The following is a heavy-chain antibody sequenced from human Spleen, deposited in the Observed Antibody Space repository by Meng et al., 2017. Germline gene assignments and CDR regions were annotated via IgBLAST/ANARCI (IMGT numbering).Heavy chain of an antibody. D-gene: IGHD2-2*01. CDR2: VNPDSGKT. J-gene: IGHJ4*02. CDR3: ARKAGTCISTTCYSLDY. Sequence: ASVKVSCKASGFTIRNYEINWVRQATGQGLEWMGWVNPDSGKTGYAQKFQGRVTITWNPSSSTAYMELSRLTSEDTAVYFCARKAGTCISTTCYSLDYWGQGTLVTSPQ. CDR1: GFTIRNYE. V-gene: IGHV1-8*03.